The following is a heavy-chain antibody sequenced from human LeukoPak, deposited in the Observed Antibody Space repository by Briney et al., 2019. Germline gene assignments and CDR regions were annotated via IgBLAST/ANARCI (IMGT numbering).Heavy chain of an antibody. CDR2: IIPILGIA. Sequence: SVKVSCKASGCTFNSYTISWVRQAPGQGLEWMGRIIPILGIANYAQKFQGRVTITADKSTSTAYMELSSLRSEDTAVYYCARDRPLAVAGDRWGQGTLVTVSS. CDR3: ARDRPLAVAGDR. CDR1: GCTFNSYT. D-gene: IGHD6-19*01. J-gene: IGHJ4*02. V-gene: IGHV1-69*04.